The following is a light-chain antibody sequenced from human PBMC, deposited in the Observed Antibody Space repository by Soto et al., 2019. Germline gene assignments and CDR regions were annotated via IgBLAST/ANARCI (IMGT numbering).Light chain of an antibody. J-gene: IGKJ1*01. CDR3: QQYNNWPWT. CDR2: GAS. Sequence: ETVMTQSPATLSGSPGGRATLSRWASQSISDTLAWYQQKPGQAPRLLIHGASTRATGFPARFSGSGYGTDFNLTISSLQSEDFAIYYCQQYNNWPWTFGQGTKVDIK. CDR1: QSISDT. V-gene: IGKV3-15*01.